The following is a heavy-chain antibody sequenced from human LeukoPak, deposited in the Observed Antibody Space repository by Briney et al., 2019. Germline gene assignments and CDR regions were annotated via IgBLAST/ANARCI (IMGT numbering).Heavy chain of an antibody. CDR3: ATSGDYGYFDL. CDR2: ITRTSHI. V-gene: IGHV3-21*01. D-gene: IGHD4-17*01. CDR1: GFTVRNYS. Sequence: PGGSLRLSCAASGFTVRNYSLNWVRQAPGKGLEWVSSITRTSHIYWIDSVKGRFTISRDNAKDSQNLQMNSLRAEDTAVYYCATSGDYGYFDLWGRGTLVTVSS. J-gene: IGHJ2*01.